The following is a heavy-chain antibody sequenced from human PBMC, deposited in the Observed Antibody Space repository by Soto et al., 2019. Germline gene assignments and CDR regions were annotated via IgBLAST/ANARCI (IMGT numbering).Heavy chain of an antibody. J-gene: IGHJ4*02. CDR1: GFTFSSYA. CDR3: AMTTVTKSRDY. V-gene: IGHV3-23*01. Sequence: EVQLLESGGGLVQPGGSLRLSCAASGFTFSSYAMSWVRQAPGKGLEYVSSISASGDGTYFADSVKGRFTISRDNSKNTLYLQMNSLRVEDTAVYYCAMTTVTKSRDYWGQGTLVTVSS. D-gene: IGHD4-17*01. CDR2: ISASGDGT.